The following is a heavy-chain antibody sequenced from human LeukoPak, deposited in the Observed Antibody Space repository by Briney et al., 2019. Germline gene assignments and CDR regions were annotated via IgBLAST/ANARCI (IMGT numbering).Heavy chain of an antibody. CDR3: ARRWELLDDAFDI. Sequence: SETLSLTCTVSGGSISSSSYYWGWIRQPPGKGLEWIGSIYYSGSTYYNPSLKSRVTISVDTSKNQFFLKLSSVTAADTAVYYCARRWELLDDAFDIWGQGTMVTVSS. D-gene: IGHD1-26*01. CDR1: GGSISSSSYY. V-gene: IGHV4-39*01. CDR2: IYYSGST. J-gene: IGHJ3*02.